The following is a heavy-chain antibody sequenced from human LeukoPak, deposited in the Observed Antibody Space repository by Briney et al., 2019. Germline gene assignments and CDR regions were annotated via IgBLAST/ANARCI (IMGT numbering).Heavy chain of an antibody. CDR1: GFTVSSNY. CDR3: VSHSDSLTSYSFDY. V-gene: IGHV3-53*01. Sequence: GGSLRLSCAASGFTVSSNYMSWVRQAPGKGLEWVSIIYSGGNTYYADSVKGRFTVSRDGSKSTLSLQMNSLRAEDTAVYYCVSHSDSLTSYSFDYWGRGTLVTVSS. CDR2: IYSGGNT. D-gene: IGHD3-9*01. J-gene: IGHJ4*02.